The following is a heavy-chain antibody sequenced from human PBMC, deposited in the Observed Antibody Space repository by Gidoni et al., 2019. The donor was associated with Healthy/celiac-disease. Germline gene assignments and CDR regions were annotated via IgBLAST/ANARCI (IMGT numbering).Heavy chain of an antibody. J-gene: IGHJ6*02. CDR3: ARAIAGVPAEYYYYGMDV. CDR1: VAAISSGGYY. Sequence: QVQLQESGPGLVKPSQTLSLTCTFSVAAISSGGYYWSWIRQHPGKGLEWIGYIDYSGSTSYTPSLKSRVTISVDTSKNQFSLKLSSVTAADTAVYYCARAIAGVPAEYYYYGMDVWGQGTTVTVSS. V-gene: IGHV4-31*03. D-gene: IGHD2-2*01. CDR2: IDYSGST.